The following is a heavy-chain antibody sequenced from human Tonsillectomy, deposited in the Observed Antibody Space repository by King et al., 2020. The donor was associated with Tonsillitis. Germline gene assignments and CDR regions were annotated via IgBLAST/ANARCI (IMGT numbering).Heavy chain of an antibody. Sequence: QLQESGPGLVKPSETLSLTCSVSGDSISSGHNYWGWIRQPPGKGLECIGSVYYTGSTYYNASLKSRVSISVDTSKNQFSLKLTGLTAADTAMYFCARHGEDPAMDPTPFFASWGQRTLVTVSS. CDR2: VYYTGST. CDR1: GDSISSGHNY. CDR3: ARHGEDPAMDPTPFFAS. J-gene: IGHJ4*02. V-gene: IGHV4-39*07. D-gene: IGHD5-18*01.